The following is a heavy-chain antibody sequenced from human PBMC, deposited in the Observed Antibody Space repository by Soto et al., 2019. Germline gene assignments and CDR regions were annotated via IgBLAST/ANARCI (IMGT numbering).Heavy chain of an antibody. Sequence: ASVKVSCKASGYTFTSYYMHWVRQAPGQGLEWIGRINPSSGSTSYAQKFQGRVTITRDTSTSTAYMELSSLRSEDTAVYYCAAGGRSGWSQETYYFDYWGQGTLVTVSS. CDR1: GYTFTSYY. CDR3: AAGGRSGWSQETYYFDY. J-gene: IGHJ4*02. V-gene: IGHV1-46*01. CDR2: INPSSGST. D-gene: IGHD6-19*01.